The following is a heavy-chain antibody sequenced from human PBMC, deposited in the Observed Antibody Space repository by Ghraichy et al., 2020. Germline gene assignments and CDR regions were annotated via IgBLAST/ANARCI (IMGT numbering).Heavy chain of an antibody. CDR2: ISGSGGST. CDR3: AKSGDLGYCSSTSCYTDY. V-gene: IGHV3-23*01. Sequence: GSLRLSCAASGFTFSSYAMSWVRQAPGKGLEWVSAISGSGGSTYYADSVKGRFTISRDNSKNTLYLQMNSLRAEDTAVYYCAKSGDLGYCSSTSCYTDYWGQGTLVTVSS. D-gene: IGHD2-2*01. J-gene: IGHJ4*02. CDR1: GFTFSSYA.